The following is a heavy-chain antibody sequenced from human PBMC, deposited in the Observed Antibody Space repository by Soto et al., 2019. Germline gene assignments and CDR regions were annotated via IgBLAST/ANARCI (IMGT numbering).Heavy chain of an antibody. CDR3: AKVLSTSASYWYGMDV. J-gene: IGHJ6*02. V-gene: IGHV3-23*01. D-gene: IGHD2-8*02. CDR2: ISDSGGNT. CDR1: GFIFSTYP. Sequence: LRLSCAASGFIFSTYPMIWVRQAPGKRLAGVSSISDSGGNTYYADSVKGRFTISRDNSKNTVYLQMNSLRAEDTAVYYCAKVLSTSASYWYGMDVWGQGTTGTVSS.